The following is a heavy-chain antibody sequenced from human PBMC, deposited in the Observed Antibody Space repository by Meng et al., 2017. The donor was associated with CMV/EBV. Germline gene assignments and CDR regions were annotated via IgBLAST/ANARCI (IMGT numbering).Heavy chain of an antibody. D-gene: IGHD6-13*01. CDR2: INPNSGGT. CDR3: ERLGDSRSPEGSFDY. Sequence: ASVQVSCKASGYTFTGYYMHWVRQAPGQGLEWMGWINPNSGGTNYAQKFQGRVTMTRDTSISTAYMELSRLRSDDTAVYYCERLGDSRSPEGSFDYWGQGTMVTVSS. CDR1: GYTFTGYY. J-gene: IGHJ4*02. V-gene: IGHV1-2*02.